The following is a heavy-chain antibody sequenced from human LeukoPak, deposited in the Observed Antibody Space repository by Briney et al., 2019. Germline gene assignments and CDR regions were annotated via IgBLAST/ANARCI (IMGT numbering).Heavy chain of an antibody. CDR3: ARDRMYCSSTSCYNLPLYGMDV. V-gene: IGHV3-23*01. J-gene: IGHJ6*02. CDR1: GFTFSNYD. Sequence: GGSLRLSCAASGFTFSNYDMNWVRQAPGKGLEWVSAISGSGDITYYADSVKGRFTISRDNSKNTLYLQMNSLRAEDTAVYYCARDRMYCSSTSCYNLPLYGMDVWGQGTTVTVSS. D-gene: IGHD2-2*02. CDR2: ISGSGDIT.